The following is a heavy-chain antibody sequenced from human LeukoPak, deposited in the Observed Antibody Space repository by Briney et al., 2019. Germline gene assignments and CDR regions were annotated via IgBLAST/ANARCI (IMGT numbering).Heavy chain of an antibody. Sequence: PGGSLRLSCAASGFSFSYYAMSWVRQAPGKGLEWVSGISSGGGTTYYEDSVKGRFTISRDNSKTTLYLLMNSLRAEDTAVYYCARDLAWDDFDIWGQGTMVTVSS. V-gene: IGHV3-23*01. J-gene: IGHJ3*02. CDR2: ISSGGGTT. CDR3: ARDLAWDDFDI. CDR1: GFSFSYYA.